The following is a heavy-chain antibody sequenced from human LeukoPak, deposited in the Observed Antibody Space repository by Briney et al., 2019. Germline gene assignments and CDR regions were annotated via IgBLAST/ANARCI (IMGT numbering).Heavy chain of an antibody. CDR1: GGSISSGSYY. D-gene: IGHD5-24*01. J-gene: IGHJ4*02. Sequence: SETLSLTCTVSGGSISSGSYYWSWIRQPAGKGLEWIGRIYTSGSTNYNPSLKSRVTISVDTSKNQFSLKLSSVTAADTAVYYCAREQQNGMATIDYWGQGTLVTVSS. CDR3: AREQQNGMATIDY. V-gene: IGHV4-61*02. CDR2: IYTSGST.